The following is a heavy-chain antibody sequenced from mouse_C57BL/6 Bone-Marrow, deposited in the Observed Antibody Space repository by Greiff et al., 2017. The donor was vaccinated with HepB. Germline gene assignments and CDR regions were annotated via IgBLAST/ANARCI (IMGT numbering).Heavy chain of an antibody. Sequence: VQLKQSGAELVRPGASVKLSCTASGFNIKDDYMHWVKQRPEQGLEWIGWIDPENGDTESASKFQGKATITADTSSNTAYLQLSSLTSEDTAVYYCTTYAYGNPFDYWGQGTTLTVSS. D-gene: IGHD2-1*01. J-gene: IGHJ2*01. V-gene: IGHV14-4*01. CDR2: IDPENGDT. CDR1: GFNIKDDY. CDR3: TTYAYGNPFDY.